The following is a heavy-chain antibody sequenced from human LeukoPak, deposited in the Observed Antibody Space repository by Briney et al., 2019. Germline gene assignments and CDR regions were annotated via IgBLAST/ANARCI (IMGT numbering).Heavy chain of an antibody. D-gene: IGHD3-22*01. J-gene: IGHJ4*02. Sequence: SETLSLTCTVSGGYINNYYWSWIRQPPGKGLEWIGYIYYSGLTNYNASLKSRVTISVDPSNNQFSLKLSSVTAADTAVYYCARAGYYDSSGYYYFDYWGQGTLVTVSS. V-gene: IGHV4-59*01. CDR1: GGYINNYY. CDR2: IYYSGLT. CDR3: ARAGYYDSSGYYYFDY.